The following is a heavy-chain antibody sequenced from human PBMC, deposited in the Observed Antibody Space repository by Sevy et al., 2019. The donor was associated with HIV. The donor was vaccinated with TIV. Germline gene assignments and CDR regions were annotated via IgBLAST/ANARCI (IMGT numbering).Heavy chain of an antibody. CDR2: ISWNSGSI. CDR3: VKGGYIKSQPPGPFDY. D-gene: IGHD5-12*01. Sequence: GGSLRLSCAASGFTFDDYAMYWVRRAPGKGLEWVSGISWNSGSIVYADSVKGRFTISRDNAKNSLYLQMNSLRAEDTALYYCVKGGYIKSQPPGPFDYWGQGTLVTVSS. V-gene: IGHV3-9*01. J-gene: IGHJ4*02. CDR1: GFTFDDYA.